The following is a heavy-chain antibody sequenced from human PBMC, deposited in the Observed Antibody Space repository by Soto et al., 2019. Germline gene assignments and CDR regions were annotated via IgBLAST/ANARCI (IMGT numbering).Heavy chain of an antibody. V-gene: IGHV4-31*03. J-gene: IGHJ4*02. Sequence: QVQLQESGPGLVKPSQTLSLTCTVSGDSISSGGYRWSWIRQHPGEGLEWIGVMYNSGSNAYNPSPQNRGSISVEKSTKPVRLNCRSVNAAETAGFFFAGGGDNSKVDFWGKGTL. D-gene: IGHD3-16*01. CDR3: AGGGDNSKVDF. CDR1: GDSISSGGYR. CDR2: MYNSGSN.